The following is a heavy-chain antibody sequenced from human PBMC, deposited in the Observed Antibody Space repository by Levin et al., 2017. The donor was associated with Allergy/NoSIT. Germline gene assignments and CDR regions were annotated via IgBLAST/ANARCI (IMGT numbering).Heavy chain of an antibody. D-gene: IGHD6-13*01. CDR3: AKGDSSSWYYYGMDV. J-gene: IGHJ6*02. Sequence: GGSLRLSCAASGFTFSSYGMHWVRQAPGKGLEWVAVISYDGSNKYYADSVKGRFTISRDNSKNTLYLQMNSLRAEDTAVYYCAKGDSSSWYYYGMDVWGQGTTVTVSS. CDR2: ISYDGSNK. V-gene: IGHV3-30*18. CDR1: GFTFSSYG.